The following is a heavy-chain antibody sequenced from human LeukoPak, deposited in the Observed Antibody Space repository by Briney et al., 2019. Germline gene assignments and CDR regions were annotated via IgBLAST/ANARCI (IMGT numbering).Heavy chain of an antibody. V-gene: IGHV4-34*01. CDR2: INHSGSA. CDR3: ATEYPFDY. D-gene: IGHD2-2*01. CDR1: GGSFSGYY. J-gene: IGHJ4*02. Sequence: PSETLSLTCTVSGGSFSGYYCTWIRQPPGKGLEWIGEINHSGSANYNPSLKSRVTISLDTSKNQFSLKLSSVTAADTAVYYCATEYPFDYWGQGTLVTVSS.